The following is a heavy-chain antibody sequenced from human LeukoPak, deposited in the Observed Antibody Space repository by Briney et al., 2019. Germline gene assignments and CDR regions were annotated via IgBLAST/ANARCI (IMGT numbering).Heavy chain of an antibody. CDR1: GFTFSSYA. Sequence: RGGSLRLSCAASGFTFSSYAMNWVRQAPGKGLEWVSAISGSGGNTYYADSVKGRFTISRDNSKNTLYLQMNSLRAEDTAVYYCAKDLFPSQGYYYYYYMDVWGKGTTVTVSS. CDR3: AKDLFPSQGYYYYYYMDV. D-gene: IGHD3-3*01. V-gene: IGHV3-23*01. J-gene: IGHJ6*03. CDR2: ISGSGGNT.